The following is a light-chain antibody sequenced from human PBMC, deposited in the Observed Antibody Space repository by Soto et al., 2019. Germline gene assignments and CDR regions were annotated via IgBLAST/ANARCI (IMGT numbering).Light chain of an antibody. CDR2: KAS. CDR3: QQYNFYPWT. Sequence: DIQMTQSPSTLSASVGDRVTITCRASQSISSWLAWYQQRPGKAPKLLIYKASSLESGVPSRFSGSGSGTEFTFTISSLQPDYFATYYCQQYNFYPWTFGQGTKVEIK. J-gene: IGKJ1*01. CDR1: QSISSW. V-gene: IGKV1-5*03.